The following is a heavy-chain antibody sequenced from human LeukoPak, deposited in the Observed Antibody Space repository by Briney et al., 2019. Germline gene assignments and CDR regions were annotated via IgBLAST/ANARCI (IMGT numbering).Heavy chain of an antibody. J-gene: IGHJ4*02. CDR1: GFTFSSYS. Sequence: PGGSLRLSCAASGFTFSSYSMNWVRQAPGKGLEWVSSISSSSSYIYYADSVKGRFTISRDNAKNSLYLQMNSLRAEDTAVYYCARGVLGITGTDYDYWGQGTPVTVSS. CDR3: ARGVLGITGTDYDY. CDR2: ISSSSSYI. D-gene: IGHD1/OR15-1a*01. V-gene: IGHV3-21*01.